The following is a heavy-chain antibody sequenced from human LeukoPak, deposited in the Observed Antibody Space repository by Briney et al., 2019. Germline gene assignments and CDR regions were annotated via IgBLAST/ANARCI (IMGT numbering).Heavy chain of an antibody. V-gene: IGHV4-39*07. CDR2: IYFSGGT. CDR1: GDSISSSNCY. Sequence: KPSETLSLTCTVSGDSISSSNCYWGWIRQPPGKGLEWIGSIYFSGGTYYNASLKSRVTISVDTSKNQFSLKLSSVTAADTAVYYCARVVPFRTVAAANHYYYYYMDVWGKGITVTVSS. J-gene: IGHJ6*03. CDR3: ARVVPFRTVAAANHYYYYYMDV. D-gene: IGHD6-19*01.